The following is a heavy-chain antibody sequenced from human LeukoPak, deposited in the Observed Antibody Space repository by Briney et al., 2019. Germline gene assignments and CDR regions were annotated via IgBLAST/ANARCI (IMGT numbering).Heavy chain of an antibody. J-gene: IGHJ4*02. Sequence: GGSLTLSCAASGFTFSNYWMTCVRQAPGKGRECVANIKQDGSQKYYVDSVKGRFTISRDNAKNSLFLQMTSLRAEDTAVYYCARDLWGGSGSGYDYWGQGTLVTVSS. CDR2: IKQDGSQK. D-gene: IGHD3-10*01. V-gene: IGHV3-7*04. CDR3: ARDLWGGSGSGYDY. CDR1: GFTFSNYW.